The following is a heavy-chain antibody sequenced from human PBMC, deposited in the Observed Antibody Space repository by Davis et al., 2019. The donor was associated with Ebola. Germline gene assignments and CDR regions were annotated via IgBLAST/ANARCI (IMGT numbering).Heavy chain of an antibody. CDR2: INAGNGNT. D-gene: IGHD3-3*01. CDR3: ARDSVLKAIFGMVTRGMDV. J-gene: IGHJ6*02. V-gene: IGHV1-3*01. Sequence: ASVKVSCKVSGYTLTELSMHWVRQAPGQGLEWMGWINAGNGNTKYSQKFQGRVTITRDTSASTAYMELSSLRSEDTAVYYCARDSVLKAIFGMVTRGMDVWGQGTTVTVSS. CDR1: GYTLTELS.